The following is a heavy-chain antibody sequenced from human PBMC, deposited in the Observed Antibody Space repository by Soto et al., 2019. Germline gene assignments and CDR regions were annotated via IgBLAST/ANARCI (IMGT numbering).Heavy chain of an antibody. V-gene: IGHV3-48*02. Sequence: PXGSLRLSCAASGFTFSTYSMNWVRQAPGKGLEWVSYISRSSSTIYYADSVKGRFTISRDNAKNSLYLQMNSLRDEDTAVYYCARGDDILTGSLDYWGQGTLVTVSS. J-gene: IGHJ4*02. CDR1: GFTFSTYS. CDR2: ISRSSSTI. D-gene: IGHD3-9*01. CDR3: ARGDDILTGSLDY.